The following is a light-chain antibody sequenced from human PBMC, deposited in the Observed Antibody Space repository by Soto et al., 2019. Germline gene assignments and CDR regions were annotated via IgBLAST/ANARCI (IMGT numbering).Light chain of an antibody. V-gene: IGKV3-20*01. CDR1: QTMTRAY. Sequence: EIVLMQSPGTLSLSPGERATLSCRASQTMTRAYVAWYQQKPGQAPRLLIYAASYRATGISDKFSGSESGTDFSLTISRLEPEDSAVYYCHQYHSPPQTFGQGTKVEIK. CDR3: HQYHSPPQT. J-gene: IGKJ2*01. CDR2: AAS.